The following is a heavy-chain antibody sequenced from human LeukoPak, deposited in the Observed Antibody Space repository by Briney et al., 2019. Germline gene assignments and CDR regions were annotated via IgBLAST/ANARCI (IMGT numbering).Heavy chain of an antibody. CDR1: GGSISGSSYY. Sequence: SETLSLTCTVPGGSISGSSYYWGWIRQPPGKGLEWIGSIYYSGSTYYNPSLKSRVTISVDTSKNQFSLKLSSVTAADTAVYYCARTYTRYDFWSGYYPADNWFDPWGQGTLVTVSS. CDR3: ARTYTRYDFWSGYYPADNWFDP. D-gene: IGHD3-3*01. CDR2: IYYSGST. J-gene: IGHJ5*02. V-gene: IGHV4-39*01.